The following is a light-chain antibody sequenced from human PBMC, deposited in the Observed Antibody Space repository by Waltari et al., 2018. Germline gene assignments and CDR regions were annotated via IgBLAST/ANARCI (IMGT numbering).Light chain of an antibody. CDR2: GAS. J-gene: IGKJ1*01. V-gene: IGKV3-15*01. CDR3: QQYNNWPPWT. CDR1: QSVRNN. Sequence: EIVMTQSPATLSVSPGARATLSCRASQSVRNNLVWYQQTPGQAPRLLIYGASTRVTGIPARFSGSGSGTEFTLTISSLQSEDFAVYYCQQYNNWPPWTFGQGTKVEIK.